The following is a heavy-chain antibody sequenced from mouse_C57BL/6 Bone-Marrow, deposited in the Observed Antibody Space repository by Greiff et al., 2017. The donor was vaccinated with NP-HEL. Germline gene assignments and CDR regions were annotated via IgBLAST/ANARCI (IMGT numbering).Heavy chain of an antibody. Sequence: KLVESGGGLVKPGGSLKLSCAASGFTFSSYAMSWVRQTPEKRLEWVATISDGGSYTYYPDNVKGRFTISRDNAKNNLYLQMSHLKSEDTAMYYCALLGFAYWGQGTLVTVSA. J-gene: IGHJ3*01. D-gene: IGHD1-1*01. V-gene: IGHV5-4*03. CDR1: GFTFSSYA. CDR2: ISDGGSYT. CDR3: ALLGFAY.